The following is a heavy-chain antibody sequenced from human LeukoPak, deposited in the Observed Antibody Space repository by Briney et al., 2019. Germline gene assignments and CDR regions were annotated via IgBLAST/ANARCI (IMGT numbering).Heavy chain of an antibody. D-gene: IGHD3-22*01. V-gene: IGHV3-66*01. CDR1: GFTVSSNY. Sequence: GGSLRLSCAASGFTVSSNYMSWVRQAPGKGLEWVSVIYSGGSTYYADSVKGRFTISRDNSKNTLYLQMNSLRAEDTAVYYCARAETYYYDSSGYYPVFDYWGQGTLVTVSS. CDR3: ARAETYYYDSSGYYPVFDY. J-gene: IGHJ4*02. CDR2: IYSGGST.